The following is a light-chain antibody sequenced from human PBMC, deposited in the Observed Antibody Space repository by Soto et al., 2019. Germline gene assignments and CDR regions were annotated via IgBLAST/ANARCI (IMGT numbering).Light chain of an antibody. CDR3: QQYVRSPWT. V-gene: IGKV3-20*01. Sequence: EIVLTQSPGTPSLSPGERATLSCRASQSVTSSYLAWYQQKPGQAPRLVMYGASIRTSGIPDRFSGSGSGTDFTLTISRLGPEDFAVYYCQQYVRSPWTFGQGTKV. J-gene: IGKJ1*01. CDR1: QSVTSSY. CDR2: GAS.